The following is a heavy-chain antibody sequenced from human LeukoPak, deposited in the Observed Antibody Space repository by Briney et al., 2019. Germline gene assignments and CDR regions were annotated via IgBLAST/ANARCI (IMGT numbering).Heavy chain of an antibody. V-gene: IGHV1-8*01. CDR2: MNPNSGNT. D-gene: IGHD3-10*01. CDR3: ARGPSRGSGSYYSLRNWFDP. CDR1: GYTFTSYD. J-gene: IGHJ5*02. Sequence: ASVKVSCKASGYTFTSYDINWVRQATGQGLEWMGWMNPNSGNTGYAQKFQGRVTMTRNTSISTAYMELSSLRSEDTAVYYCARGPSRGSGSYYSLRNWFDPWGQGTLVTVSS.